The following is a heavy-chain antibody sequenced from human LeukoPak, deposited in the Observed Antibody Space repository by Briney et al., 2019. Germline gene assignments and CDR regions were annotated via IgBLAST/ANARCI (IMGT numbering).Heavy chain of an antibody. J-gene: IGHJ5*02. Sequence: PSETLSLTCAVYGGSFSGYYWSWIRHPQGKGLEWIAEINHSGSTNYNPSLKSRVIISVDTSKNQFSLKLSSVTAADTAVYYCARDVWGSYRRYNWFDPWGQGTLVTVSS. CDR3: ARDVWGSYRRYNWFDP. D-gene: IGHD3-16*02. V-gene: IGHV4-34*01. CDR1: GGSFSGYY. CDR2: INHSGST.